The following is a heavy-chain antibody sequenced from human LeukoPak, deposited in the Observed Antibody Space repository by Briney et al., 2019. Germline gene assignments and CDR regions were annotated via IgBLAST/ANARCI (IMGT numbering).Heavy chain of an antibody. V-gene: IGHV3-7*01. CDR3: ARVPYYYDTAPALRFDP. D-gene: IGHD3-22*01. J-gene: IGHJ5*02. Sequence: GGSLRLSCAASGFTFSSYWMSWVRQAPGKGLEWVANIKQDGSEKYYVDSVKGRFTISRDNAKNSLYLQMNSLRAEDTAVYYCARVPYYYDTAPALRFDPWGQGTLVTVSS. CDR1: GFTFSSYW. CDR2: IKQDGSEK.